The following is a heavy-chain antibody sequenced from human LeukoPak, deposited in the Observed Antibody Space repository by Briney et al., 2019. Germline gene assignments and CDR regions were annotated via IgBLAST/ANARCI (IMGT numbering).Heavy chain of an antibody. CDR1: GFTFRDYSDYW. CDR3: ARVGRYSYAHNS. J-gene: IGHJ4*02. V-gene: IGHV3-7*01. CDR2: MKQDGSEK. Sequence: GGALRLSCAASGFTFRDYSDYWMSWVRQAPGKGLEWVANMKQDGSEKYYVDSVKGRFTISRDNAKNSLFLQMNSLRAEDTAVYYCARVGRYSYAHNSWGQGTLVTVSS. D-gene: IGHD5-18*01.